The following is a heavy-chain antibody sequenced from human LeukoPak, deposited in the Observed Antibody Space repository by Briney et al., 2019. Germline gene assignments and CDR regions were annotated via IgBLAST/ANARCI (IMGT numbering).Heavy chain of an antibody. Sequence: PGGSLRLSCVASTFSFSRYPMGWVRQAPGKGLEWVSGISAGGDGTYYADSVKGRFTISRDNSKNTLYLQMNSLRAEDTAVYYCARSSQPYYYYYYMDVWGRGTTVTVSS. CDR2: ISAGGDGT. V-gene: IGHV3-23*01. D-gene: IGHD3-10*01. CDR3: ARSSQPYYYYYYMDV. J-gene: IGHJ6*03. CDR1: TFSFSRYP.